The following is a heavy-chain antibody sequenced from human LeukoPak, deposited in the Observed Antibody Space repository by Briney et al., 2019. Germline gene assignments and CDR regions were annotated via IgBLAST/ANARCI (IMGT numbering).Heavy chain of an antibody. V-gene: IGHV4-61*01. CDR1: GGSISSSSYY. CDR3: ARCEYSSGWDYYYYMDV. D-gene: IGHD6-19*01. J-gene: IGHJ6*03. CDR2: IYYSGST. Sequence: SETLSLTCTVSGGSISSSSYYWSWIRQPPGKGLEWIGYIYYSGSTNYNPSLKSRVTISVDTSKNQFSLKLSSVTAADTAVYYCARCEYSSGWDYYYYMDVWGKGTTVTISS.